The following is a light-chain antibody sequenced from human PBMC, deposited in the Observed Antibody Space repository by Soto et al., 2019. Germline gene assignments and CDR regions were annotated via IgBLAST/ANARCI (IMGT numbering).Light chain of an antibody. Sequence: DIQVTQSPPTLSASVGDSVTITCRASESITNWLAWFQQKPGKAPKLLIYDASTLQRGGPSRFSGSGSGTEFTLTINSLQPDDFATYYCQQYRHYYTFGQGTKLEI. V-gene: IGKV1-5*01. CDR3: QQYRHYYT. J-gene: IGKJ2*01. CDR1: ESITNW. CDR2: DAS.